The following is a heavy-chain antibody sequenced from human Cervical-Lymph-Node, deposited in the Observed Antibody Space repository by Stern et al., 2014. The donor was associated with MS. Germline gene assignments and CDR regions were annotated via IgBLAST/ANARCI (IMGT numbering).Heavy chain of an antibody. CDR1: GDSIRSDNYF. V-gene: IGHV4-30-4*01. D-gene: IGHD1-20*01. Sequence: QLQLQESGPGLVKPSETLSLTCTVSGDSIRSDNYFWSWVRQPPGKGLEWIGYIHYSGSAHYNPSLKARVTMSVDTSKNQFSLKLNSLTAADTSVYYCAREVITRVQSDAFDIWGQGTLVTVS. CDR3: AREVITRVQSDAFDI. CDR2: IHYSGSA. J-gene: IGHJ3*02.